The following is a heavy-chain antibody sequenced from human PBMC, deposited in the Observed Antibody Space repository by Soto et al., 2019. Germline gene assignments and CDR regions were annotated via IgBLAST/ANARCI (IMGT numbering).Heavy chain of an antibody. D-gene: IGHD2-15*01. Sequence: ETLSPTGAVSGGSIHNSHSFWGWIRQPPGKGLEFIGSVYYSGGANYNPSLKSRVTVSIDTSNNQFSLRVNSVTAADTAVYYCGRVVEGATRHTDFDSWGQGIMVTVS. J-gene: IGHJ5*01. CDR2: VYYSGGA. CDR1: GGSIHNSHSF. V-gene: IGHV4-39*01. CDR3: GRVVEGATRHTDFDS.